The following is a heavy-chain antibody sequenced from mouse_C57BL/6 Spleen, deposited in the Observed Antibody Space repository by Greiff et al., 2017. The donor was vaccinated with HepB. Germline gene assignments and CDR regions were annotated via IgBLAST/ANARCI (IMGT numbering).Heavy chain of an antibody. D-gene: IGHD1-1*01. CDR1: GFSLTSYG. CDR3: AKHYYGSSYYFDY. Sequence: VQVVESGPGLVQPSQSLSITCTVSGFSLTSYGVHWVRQSPGKGLEWLGVIWRGGSTDYNAAFMSRLSITKDNSKSQVFFKMNSLQADDTAIYYCAKHYYGSSYYFDYWGQGTTLTVSS. J-gene: IGHJ2*01. V-gene: IGHV2-5*01. CDR2: IWRGGST.